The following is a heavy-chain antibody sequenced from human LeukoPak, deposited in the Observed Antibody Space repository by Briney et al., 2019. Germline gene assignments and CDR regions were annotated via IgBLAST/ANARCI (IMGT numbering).Heavy chain of an antibody. D-gene: IGHD5-24*01. CDR3: ARHRSGWLQSSFDY. CDR2: IYYSGSS. J-gene: IGHJ4*02. CDR1: GGSISSSSSY. Sequence: SETLSLTCSVSGGSISSSSSYWGWLRQPPGKGLEWFGSIYYSGSSFDNPALKSRVTISVDTSKNQFSLKLSPVTAADTAVYYCARHRSGWLQSSFDYWGQGTLVTVSS. V-gene: IGHV4-39*01.